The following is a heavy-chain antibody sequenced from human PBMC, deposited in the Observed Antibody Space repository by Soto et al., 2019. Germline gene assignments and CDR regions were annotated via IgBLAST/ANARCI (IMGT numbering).Heavy chain of an antibody. Sequence: QLQLQESGPGLVKPSETLSLTCTVSGGSISSSSYYWGWIRQPPGKGLEWIGSIYYSGSTYYNPSLKSRVTIPVDTSKNQFSLKLSSVTAADTAVYYCARHEYIQIYCSSTSCPGAFDIWGQGTMVTVSS. J-gene: IGHJ3*02. CDR3: ARHEYIQIYCSSTSCPGAFDI. CDR2: IYYSGST. V-gene: IGHV4-39*01. CDR1: GGSISSSSYY. D-gene: IGHD2-2*01.